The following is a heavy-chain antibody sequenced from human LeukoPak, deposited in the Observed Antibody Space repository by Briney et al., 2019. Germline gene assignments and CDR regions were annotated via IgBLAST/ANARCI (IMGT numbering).Heavy chain of an antibody. J-gene: IGHJ4*02. V-gene: IGHV1-8*01. CDR1: GYTLTELS. Sequence: ASVKVSCKVSGYTLTELSMHWVRQATGQGLEWMGWMNPNSGNTGYAQKFQGRVTMTRNTSISTAYMELSSLRSEDTAVYYCARGYLGIGGYWGQGTLVTVSS. CDR3: ARGYLGIGGY. D-gene: IGHD7-27*01. CDR2: MNPNSGNT.